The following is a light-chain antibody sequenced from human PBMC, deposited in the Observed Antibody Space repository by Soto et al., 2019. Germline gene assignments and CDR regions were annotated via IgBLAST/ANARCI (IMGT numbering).Light chain of an antibody. J-gene: IGLJ1*01. V-gene: IGLV2-11*01. CDR3: CSYAGNYYV. CDR2: DVS. Sequence: QSVLTQPRSVSGSPGQSVTISCTGTSSYVGGYNYVSWYQQHPGKAPKLMIYDVSKRPSGVPDRFSGSKSGNTASLTISGLQAEDEADYYCCSYAGNYYVFGTGTKLTVL. CDR1: SSYVGGYNY.